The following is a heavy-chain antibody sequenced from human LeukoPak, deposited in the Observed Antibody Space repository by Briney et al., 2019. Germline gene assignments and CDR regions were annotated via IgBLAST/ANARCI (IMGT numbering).Heavy chain of an antibody. Sequence: ASVKVSCKASGGTFSSYAISWVRQATGQGLEWMGWMNPNSGNSGFEQKFRGRVTLTRNTAISTAYMELSGLRSDDTAVYYCVRVRGNCGDDCYSFDSWGQGTLVTVSS. J-gene: IGHJ4*02. V-gene: IGHV1-8*02. CDR1: GGTFSSYA. CDR3: VRVRGNCGDDCYSFDS. D-gene: IGHD2-21*02. CDR2: MNPNSGNS.